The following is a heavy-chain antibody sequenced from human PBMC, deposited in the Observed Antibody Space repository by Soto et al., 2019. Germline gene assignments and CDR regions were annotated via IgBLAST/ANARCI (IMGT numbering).Heavy chain of an antibody. J-gene: IGHJ6*02. V-gene: IGHV5-51*01. Sequence: RGESLKISCKGSGYSFTSYWIGWVRQMPGKGLEWMGIIYPGDSDTRYSPSFQGQVTISADKSISTAYLQWSSLKASDTAFYYCARHPQYYDILTGPGALYGMDVWGQGTTVTVSS. CDR2: IYPGDSDT. CDR1: GYSFTSYW. D-gene: IGHD3-9*01. CDR3: ARHPQYYDILTGPGALYGMDV.